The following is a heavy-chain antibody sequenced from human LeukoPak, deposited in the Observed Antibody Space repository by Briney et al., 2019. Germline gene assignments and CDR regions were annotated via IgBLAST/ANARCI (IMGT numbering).Heavy chain of an antibody. Sequence: SGGSLRLSCAASGFTFSSYAMSWVRQAPGKGLEWVSAISGSGGSTYYADSVKGRFTIFRDNSKNTLYLQMNSLRAEDTAVYYCAKVGCSSTSCPSDYWGQGTLVTVSS. J-gene: IGHJ4*02. V-gene: IGHV3-23*01. CDR2: ISGSGGST. D-gene: IGHD2-2*01. CDR3: AKVGCSSTSCPSDY. CDR1: GFTFSSYA.